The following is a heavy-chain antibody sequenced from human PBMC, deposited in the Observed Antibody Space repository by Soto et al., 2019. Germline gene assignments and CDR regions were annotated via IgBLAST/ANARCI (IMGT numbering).Heavy chain of an antibody. D-gene: IGHD3-22*01. CDR3: ATPGPQYYESSAYYRLDY. Sequence: GGSLRLSCAGSGFTFSSYPMNWVRQAPGQGLEWISYISGSSSTIFYADSVKGRFTISRDNAKNSLFLQMNSLRAEDTAVYYCATPGPQYYESSAYYRLDYWGQGTLVTVSS. V-gene: IGHV3-48*01. CDR2: ISGSSSTI. J-gene: IGHJ4*02. CDR1: GFTFSSYP.